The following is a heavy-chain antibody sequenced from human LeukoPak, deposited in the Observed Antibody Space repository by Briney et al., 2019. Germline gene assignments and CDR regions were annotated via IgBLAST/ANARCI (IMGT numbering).Heavy chain of an antibody. J-gene: IGHJ4*02. Sequence: SVKVSCKASGGTFISYAISWVRQAPGQGLEWMGGIIPIFGTANYAQKFQGRVTITTDESTSTAYMELSSLRSEDTAVYYCARGAKVDGLGRVYFDYWGQGTLVTVSS. D-gene: IGHD3-9*01. V-gene: IGHV1-69*05. CDR2: IIPIFGTA. CDR1: GGTFISYA. CDR3: ARGAKVDGLGRVYFDY.